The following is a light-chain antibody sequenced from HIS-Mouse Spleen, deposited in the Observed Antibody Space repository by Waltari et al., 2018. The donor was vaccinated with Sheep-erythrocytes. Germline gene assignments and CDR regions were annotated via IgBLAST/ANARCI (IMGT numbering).Light chain of an antibody. Sequence: SYELTQPPSVSVSPGQTASITCSGAKLGDKYACWYQQKPGQSPVLVIYPDSKRPSGIPERFSGSNSGNTATLTISGTQAMDEADYYCQAWDSSTAVFGGGTKLTVL. J-gene: IGLJ2*01. CDR3: QAWDSSTAV. V-gene: IGLV3-1*01. CDR2: PDS. CDR1: KLGDKY.